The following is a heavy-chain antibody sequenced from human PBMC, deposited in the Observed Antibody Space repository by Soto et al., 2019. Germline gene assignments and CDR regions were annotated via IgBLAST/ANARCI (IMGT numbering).Heavy chain of an antibody. D-gene: IGHD3-9*01. CDR1: GFTFDDYA. CDR3: AKDTTYYDILTSYSHFDY. V-gene: IGHV3-9*01. J-gene: IGHJ4*02. CDR2: ISWNSGSI. Sequence: TGGSLRHSCAASGFTFDDYAMHCVRQAPGKGLEWVSGISWNSGSIGYADSVKGRFTISRDNAKNSLYLQMNSLRAEDTALYYCAKDTTYYDILTSYSHFDYWGQGTLVTVSS.